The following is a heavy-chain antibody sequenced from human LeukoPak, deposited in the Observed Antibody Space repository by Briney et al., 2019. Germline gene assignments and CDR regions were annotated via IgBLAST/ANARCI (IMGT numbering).Heavy chain of an antibody. J-gene: IGHJ4*02. CDR3: ARDNGYYYDSSGPGPFDY. V-gene: IGHV4-38-2*02. CDR2: IYHSGST. CDR1: GYSISRGYY. Sequence: SETLSLTCTVSGYSISRGYYWGWIRQPPGKGLEWIGSIYHSGSTYYNPSLKSRVTISVDTSKNQFSLKLSSVTAADTAVYYCARDNGYYYDSSGPGPFDYWGQGTLVTVSS. D-gene: IGHD3-22*01.